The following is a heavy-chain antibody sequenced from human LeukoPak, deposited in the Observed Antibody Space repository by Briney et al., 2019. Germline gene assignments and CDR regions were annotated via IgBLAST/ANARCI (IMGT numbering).Heavy chain of an antibody. CDR2: ISSSSSYI. D-gene: IGHD6-19*01. J-gene: IGHJ3*02. V-gene: IGHV3-21*01. Sequence: GGSLRLSCAASGFTFSSYSMNWVRQAPGKGLEWVSSISSSSSYIYYADSVKGRFTISRDNAKNSLYLQMNSLRAEDTAVYYCARSEISSGFYLRDIWGQGTMVTVSS. CDR3: ARSEISSGFYLRDI. CDR1: GFTFSSYS.